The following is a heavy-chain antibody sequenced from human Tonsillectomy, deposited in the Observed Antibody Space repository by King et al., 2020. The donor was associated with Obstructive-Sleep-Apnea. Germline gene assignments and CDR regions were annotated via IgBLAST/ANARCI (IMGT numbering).Heavy chain of an antibody. D-gene: IGHD3-22*01. V-gene: IGHV4-30-4*01. CDR1: GGSISSGDYY. Sequence: VQLQESGPGLVKPSQTLSLTCTVSGGSISSGDYYWSWIRQPPGKGLEWIGNIYYSGSTYYNPSLKSRVTISVDTSKNQFSLKLSSVTAADTAVYYCARGEYYYDSSGYYPDAFDIWGQGTMVTVSS. J-gene: IGHJ3*02. CDR3: ARGEYYYDSSGYYPDAFDI. CDR2: IYYSGST.